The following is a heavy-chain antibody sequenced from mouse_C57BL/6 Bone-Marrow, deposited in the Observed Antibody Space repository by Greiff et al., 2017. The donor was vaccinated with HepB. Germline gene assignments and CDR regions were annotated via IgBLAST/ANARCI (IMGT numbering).Heavy chain of an antibody. CDR2: IYPGDGDT. D-gene: IGHD1-1*01. Sequence: VQLVESGAELVKPGASVKISCKASGYAFSSYWMNWVKQRPGKGLEWIGQIYPGDGDTNYNGKFKGKATLTADKSSSTAYMQLSSLTSEDSAVYCCARGRGNYGSTTDYWGQGTSVTVSS. J-gene: IGHJ4*01. CDR1: GYAFSSYW. CDR3: ARGRGNYGSTTDY. V-gene: IGHV1-80*01.